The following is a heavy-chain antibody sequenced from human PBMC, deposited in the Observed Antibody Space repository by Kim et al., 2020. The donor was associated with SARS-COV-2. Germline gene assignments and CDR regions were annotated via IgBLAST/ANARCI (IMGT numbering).Heavy chain of an antibody. CDR1: GFTFSSYG. J-gene: IGHJ6*02. D-gene: IGHD6-13*01. CDR2: ISYDGSNK. Sequence: GGSLRLSCAASGFTFSSYGMHWVRQAPGKGLEWVAVISYDGSNKYYADSVKGRFTISRDNSKNTLYLQMNSLRAEDTAVYYCAKEGVSSSWYYYYYGMDVWGQGTTVTVSS. CDR3: AKEGVSSSWYYYYYGMDV. V-gene: IGHV3-30*18.